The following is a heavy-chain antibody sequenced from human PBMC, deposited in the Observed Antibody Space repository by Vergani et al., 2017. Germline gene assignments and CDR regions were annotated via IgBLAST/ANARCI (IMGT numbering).Heavy chain of an antibody. CDR1: GGSFSAYY. CDR3: AKLPGDSLGNIAAAGTYYYYYMDV. V-gene: IGHV4-34*01. D-gene: IGHD6-13*01. CDR2: INHSGST. Sequence: QVQLQQWGAGLLKPSETLSLTCAVYGGSFSAYYWSWIRQPPGKGLEWIGEINHSGSTNYNPSLKSRVTISVDTSKNTLYLQMNSLRAEDTAVYYCAKLPGDSLGNIAAAGTYYYYYMDVWGKGTTVTVSS. J-gene: IGHJ6*03.